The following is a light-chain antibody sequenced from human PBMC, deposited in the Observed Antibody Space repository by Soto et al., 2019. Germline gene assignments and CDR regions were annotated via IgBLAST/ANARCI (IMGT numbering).Light chain of an antibody. CDR1: QTISSW. J-gene: IGKJ1*01. CDR3: QQYITYST. Sequence: DIQMTQSPSTLSGSVGDRVTVTCRASQTISSWLAWYQQKPGKAPKLLIYDASALPRGVPSRFSGSGSGTKFTLTITSLQTDDFATYYCQQYITYSTFGQGTKVDI. V-gene: IGKV1-5*01. CDR2: DAS.